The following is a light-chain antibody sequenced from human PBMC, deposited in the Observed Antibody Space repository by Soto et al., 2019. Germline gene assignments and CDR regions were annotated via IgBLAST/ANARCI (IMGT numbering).Light chain of an antibody. CDR1: QSISSY. V-gene: IGKV1-39*01. CDR2: AAS. J-gene: IGKJ2*01. Sequence: DIQMTQSPSSLSASVGDRVTITCRASQSISSYLNWYQQKPGKAPKLLIYAASSLQSGVPSRFSGSGSGTDFTLTITSLQSEDFATYYCQQYHTYPQTFGQGTRLEI. CDR3: QQYHTYPQT.